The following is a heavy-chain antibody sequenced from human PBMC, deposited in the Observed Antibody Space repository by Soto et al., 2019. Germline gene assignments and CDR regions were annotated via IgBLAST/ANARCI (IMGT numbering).Heavy chain of an antibody. CDR2: IYPGDSDT. CDR3: ARPSSAAAGIDYYYGMDV. J-gene: IGHJ6*02. Sequence: GESLKISCKGSGYSFTSYWIGWVRQMPGKGLEWMGIIYPGDSDTRYSPSFQGQVTISADKSISTAYLQWSSLKASDTAMYYCARPSSAAAGIDYYYGMDVWGQGTTVTVSS. D-gene: IGHD6-13*01. CDR1: GYSFTSYW. V-gene: IGHV5-51*01.